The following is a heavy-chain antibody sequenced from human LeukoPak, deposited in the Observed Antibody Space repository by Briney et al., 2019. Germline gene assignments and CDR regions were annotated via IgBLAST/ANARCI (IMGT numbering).Heavy chain of an antibody. Sequence: YMSWVRQPPGKGLEWIGYIYYSGSTYYNPSLKSRVTISVDTSKNQFSLKLSSVTAADTAVYYCARDQYSSPFDYWGQGTLVTVSS. CDR1: Y. CDR3: ARDQYSSPFDY. V-gene: IGHV4-30-4*08. D-gene: IGHD6-6*01. CDR2: IYYSGST. J-gene: IGHJ4*02.